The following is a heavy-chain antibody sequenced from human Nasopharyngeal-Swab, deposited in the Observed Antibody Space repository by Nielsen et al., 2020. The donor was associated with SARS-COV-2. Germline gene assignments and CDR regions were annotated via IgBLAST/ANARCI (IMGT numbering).Heavy chain of an antibody. CDR2: IYYSGST. CDR3: ASSIRYSGYDLGFDY. Sequence: WIRQPPGKGLEWIGSIYYSGSTYYNPSPKSRVTISVDTSKNQFSLKLSSVTAADTAVYYCASSIRYSGYDLGFDYWGQGTLVTVSS. D-gene: IGHD5-12*01. V-gene: IGHV4-39*07. J-gene: IGHJ4*02.